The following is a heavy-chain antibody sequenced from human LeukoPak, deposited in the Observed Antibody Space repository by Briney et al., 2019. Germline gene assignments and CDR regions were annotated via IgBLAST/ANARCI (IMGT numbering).Heavy chain of an antibody. D-gene: IGHD6-13*01. CDR3: ARAGQYSSSWPFDY. CDR2: ISAYNGNT. V-gene: IGHV1-18*01. Sequence: EASVKVSCKASGYTFTSYGISWVRQAPGQGLEWMGWISAYNGNTNYAQKLQGRVTMTTDTSTSTAYMELRSLRSDDTAVYYCARAGQYSSSWPFDYWGQGTLVTVSS. J-gene: IGHJ4*02. CDR1: GYTFTSYG.